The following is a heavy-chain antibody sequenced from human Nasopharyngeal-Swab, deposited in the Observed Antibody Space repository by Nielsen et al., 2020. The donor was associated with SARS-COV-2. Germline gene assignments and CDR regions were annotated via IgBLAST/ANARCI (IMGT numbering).Heavy chain of an antibody. CDR1: GFTFSSYW. J-gene: IGHJ6*02. CDR3: ARVGVVIAHYYYYGMDV. V-gene: IGHV3-7*01. CDR2: IKQDGSEK. D-gene: IGHD2-21*01. Sequence: LKISCSASGFTFSSYWMSRVRQAPGKGLEWVANIKQDGSEKYYVDSVKGRFTISRDNAKNSLYLQMNSLRAEDTAVYYCARVGVVIAHYYYYGMDVWGQGTTVTVSS.